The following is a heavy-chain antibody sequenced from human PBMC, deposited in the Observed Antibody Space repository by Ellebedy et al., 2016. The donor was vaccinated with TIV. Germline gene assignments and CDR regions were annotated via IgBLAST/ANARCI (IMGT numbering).Heavy chain of an antibody. J-gene: IGHJ4*02. D-gene: IGHD2-21*01. CDR3: ARIDPWQPIDD. CDR1: DDSISSPY. CDR2: ILNDGST. V-gene: IGHV4-4*08. Sequence: MPSETLSLTCTVSDDSISSPYCSWIRQPPGKGLEWIGYILNDGSTRYNPSFKSRVTLSADTSKNQFSLNLRTVTAADTAVYYCARIDPWQPIDDWGQGILVTVSS.